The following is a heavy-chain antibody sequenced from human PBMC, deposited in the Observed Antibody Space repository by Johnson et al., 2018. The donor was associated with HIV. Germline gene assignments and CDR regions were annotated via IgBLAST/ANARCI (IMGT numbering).Heavy chain of an antibody. J-gene: IGHJ3*02. D-gene: IGHD1-7*01. Sequence: VQLVESGGDLAQPGRSLRLSCAASGFSFDDSAMHWVRQAPGKGLEWVSGISWNSGSIGYADSVKGRFTISRDNAKNYLYLQMNSLRTEDTALYYCVKDRGELLVSDDAFDIWGQGTMVTVSS. CDR2: ISWNSGSI. V-gene: IGHV3-9*01. CDR1: GFSFDDSA. CDR3: VKDRGELLVSDDAFDI.